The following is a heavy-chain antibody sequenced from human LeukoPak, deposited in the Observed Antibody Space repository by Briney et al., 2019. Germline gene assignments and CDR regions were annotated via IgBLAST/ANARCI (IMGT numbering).Heavy chain of an antibody. D-gene: IGHD3-16*02. CDR1: GFTVSSNY. CDR2: ISYDGSNK. CDR3: AREDYVWGSYRYYFDY. V-gene: IGHV3-30*03. Sequence: GGSLRLSCAASGFTVSSNYMSWVRQAPGKGLEWVAVISYDGSNKYYADSVKGRFTISRDNSKNTLYLQMNSLRAEDTAVYYCAREDYVWGSYRYYFDYWGQGTLVTVSS. J-gene: IGHJ4*02.